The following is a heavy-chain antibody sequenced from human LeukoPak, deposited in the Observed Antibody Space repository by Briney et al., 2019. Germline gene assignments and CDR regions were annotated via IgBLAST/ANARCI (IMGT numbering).Heavy chain of an antibody. CDR1: GFTFGDYT. V-gene: IGHV3-43*01. CDR2: ISWDGGST. Sequence: GGSLRPSCAASGFTFGDYTMHWVRQAPGKGLEWVSLISWDGGSTYYADSVKGRFTISRDNSKNSLYLQMNSLRTEDTALYYCAKDIGGYCSGGSCYSGGAFDIWGQGTMVTVSS. J-gene: IGHJ3*02. D-gene: IGHD2-15*01. CDR3: AKDIGGYCSGGSCYSGGAFDI.